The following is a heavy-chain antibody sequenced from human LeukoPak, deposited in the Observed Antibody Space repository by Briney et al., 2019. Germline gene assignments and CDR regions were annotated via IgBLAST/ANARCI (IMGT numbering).Heavy chain of an antibody. CDR2: TYYRSKWYN. CDR3: AREIAGTCAFDI. D-gene: IGHD6-13*01. Sequence: SQTLSLTCAISGDSVSSNIAAWNWIRQSPSRGLEWLGRTYYRSKWYNDYVVSVKCRIIISPDTSKNQFSLQLNSVAPEDTAVYYCAREIAGTCAFDIWGQGTVVTVSS. J-gene: IGHJ3*02. CDR1: GDSVSSNIAA. V-gene: IGHV6-1*01.